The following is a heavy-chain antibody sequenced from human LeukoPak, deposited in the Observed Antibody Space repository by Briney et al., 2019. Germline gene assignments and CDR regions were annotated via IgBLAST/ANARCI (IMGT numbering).Heavy chain of an antibody. D-gene: IGHD3-3*02. CDR1: GSTVSSYA. J-gene: IGHJ4*02. CDR2: IIGSGSST. Sequence: GGSLRLSCAASGSTVSSYAMSWARQAPGKGLEWVSAIIGSGSSTYYADSVKGRFTISRDNSKNTLFLQMNSLRAEDTAVYYCAKDRAQQTVLDFWGQGTLVTVSS. CDR3: AKDRAQQTVLDF. V-gene: IGHV3-23*01.